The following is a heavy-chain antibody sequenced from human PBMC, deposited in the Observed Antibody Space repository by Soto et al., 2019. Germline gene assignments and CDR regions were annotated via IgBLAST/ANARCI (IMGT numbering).Heavy chain of an antibody. CDR2: IYWDDDK. J-gene: IGHJ6*02. V-gene: IGHV2-5*02. D-gene: IGHD2-21*02. Sequence: QITLKESGPTLVKPTQTLTLTCSVSGFSLNTGGLGVGWIRQPPGKALEWLALIYWDDDKRYSPSLRNRLSISKDNSNNLVVITMTKMDPVYTATYYCIHSRCGGDCLRSYSSHYYYGLDVWGQGTTVTVSS. CDR1: GFSLNTGGLG. CDR3: IHSRCGGDCLRSYSSHYYYGLDV.